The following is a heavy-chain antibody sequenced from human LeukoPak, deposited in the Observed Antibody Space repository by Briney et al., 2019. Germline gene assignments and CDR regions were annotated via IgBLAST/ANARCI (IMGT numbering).Heavy chain of an antibody. Sequence: ASVKVSCEASGYTFTAYYMHWVRQAPGQGLEWMGWISPHSGGTNYAQKFQGRVTMTRDTSISTAYMELSRLRSDDTAVYYCAPGPMVWGVPYFDYWGQGTLVTVSS. CDR2: ISPHSGGT. J-gene: IGHJ4*02. V-gene: IGHV1-2*02. D-gene: IGHD3-10*01. CDR1: GYTFTAYY. CDR3: APGPMVWGVPYFDY.